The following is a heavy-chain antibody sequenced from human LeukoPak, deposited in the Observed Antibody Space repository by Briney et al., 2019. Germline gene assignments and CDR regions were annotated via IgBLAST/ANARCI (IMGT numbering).Heavy chain of an antibody. CDR1: GFTFSSYA. D-gene: IGHD6-6*01. CDR3: AKARVEYSSSWPFDY. V-gene: IGHV3-23*01. Sequence: PGGSLRLSCAASGFTFSSYAMSWVPQDQRKGLEWVSAISGRGGSTYYADSVKGRFTIPRDNSKNTLYLQMDSLRAEDTAVYYCAKARVEYSSSWPFDYWGQGTLVTVSS. CDR2: ISGRGGST. J-gene: IGHJ4*02.